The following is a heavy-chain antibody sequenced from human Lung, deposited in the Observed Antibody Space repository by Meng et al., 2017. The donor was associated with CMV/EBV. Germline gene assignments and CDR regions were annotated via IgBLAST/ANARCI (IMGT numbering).Heavy chain of an antibody. D-gene: IGHD3-10*01. CDR1: GVSIRSAGYY. Sequence: SGVSIRSAGYYWSWLRQPPGKGLEWVGYIFYNGSTSYNPSLKSRLSISMDTSKNQFSLKLRSLTAADTAIYYCVREILAPINYYFDSWGQGTLVTVSS. CDR3: VREILAPINYYFDS. V-gene: IGHV4-30-4*01. CDR2: IFYNGST. J-gene: IGHJ4*02.